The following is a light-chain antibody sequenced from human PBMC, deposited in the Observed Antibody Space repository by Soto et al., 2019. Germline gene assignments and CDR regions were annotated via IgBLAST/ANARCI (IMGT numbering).Light chain of an antibody. Sequence: DIQMIQSPSTLSASVGDRVTITCRASQSLSSWLAWYQHKPGKAPKLLIYKASSLESGVPSRFSGSGSGTEFTLTISSLQPDDFATYYCQQYNSYPLTFGGGTKVDIK. CDR2: KAS. CDR1: QSLSSW. V-gene: IGKV1-5*03. J-gene: IGKJ4*01. CDR3: QQYNSYPLT.